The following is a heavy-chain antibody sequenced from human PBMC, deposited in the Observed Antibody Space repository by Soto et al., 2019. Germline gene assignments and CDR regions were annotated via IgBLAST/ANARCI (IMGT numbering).Heavy chain of an antibody. CDR3: ARPYSSSYPYYYMDV. CDR2: ISAYNGNT. Sequence: ASVKVSCKASGYTFTSYGISWVRQAPGQGLEWMGWISAYNGNTNYAQKLQGRVTMTTDTSTSTAYMELRSLRSDDTAVYYCARPYSSSYPYYYMDVWGKGTTVTVSS. D-gene: IGHD6-6*01. CDR1: GYTFTSYG. V-gene: IGHV1-18*01. J-gene: IGHJ6*03.